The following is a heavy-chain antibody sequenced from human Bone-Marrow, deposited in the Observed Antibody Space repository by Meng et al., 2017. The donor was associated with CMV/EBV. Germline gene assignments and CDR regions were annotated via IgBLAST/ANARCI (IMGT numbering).Heavy chain of an antibody. CDR3: ARNGGDDAFDI. Sequence: SETLSLTCTVSGGSISSYYWSWIRQPPGKGLEWIGYIYYSGSTNYNPSLKSRVTISVDTSKNQFSQKLSSVTAADTAVYYCARNGGDDAFDIWGQGTMVTVSS. V-gene: IGHV4-59*01. J-gene: IGHJ3*02. CDR2: IYYSGST. D-gene: IGHD2-21*01. CDR1: GGSISSYY.